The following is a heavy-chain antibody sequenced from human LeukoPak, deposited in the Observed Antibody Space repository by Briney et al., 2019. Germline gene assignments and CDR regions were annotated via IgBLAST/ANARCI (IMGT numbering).Heavy chain of an antibody. Sequence: GGSLRFPCAASGFTFSRHWMSWVRQAPGKGLEWVANIKEDGREKYYVDSVRGRFTISRDNAKQSLYLQMNSLTAEDTAVYFCAKYNGYDLDYWGQGTLVTASS. J-gene: IGHJ4*02. D-gene: IGHD5-12*01. V-gene: IGHV3-7*01. CDR3: AKYNGYDLDY. CDR1: GFTFSRHW. CDR2: IKEDGREK.